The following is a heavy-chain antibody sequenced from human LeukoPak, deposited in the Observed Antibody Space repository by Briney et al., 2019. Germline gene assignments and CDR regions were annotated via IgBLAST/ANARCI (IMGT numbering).Heavy chain of an antibody. V-gene: IGHV4-59*01. J-gene: IGHJ3*02. CDR2: IYYSGST. CDR1: GGSISSYY. D-gene: IGHD1-26*01. Sequence: SETLPLTCTVSGGSISSYYWSWIRQPPGKGLEWIGYIYYSGSTNYNPSLKSRVTISVDTSKNQFSLKLSSVTAADTAVYYCARGVGVGDAFDIWGQGTMVTVSS. CDR3: ARGVGVGDAFDI.